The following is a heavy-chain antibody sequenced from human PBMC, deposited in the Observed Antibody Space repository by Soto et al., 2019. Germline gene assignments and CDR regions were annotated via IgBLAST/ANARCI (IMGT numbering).Heavy chain of an antibody. Sequence: EVQLLESGGGLVQPGGSLRLSCAASGFTFSTYAMHWVRQAPGNGLEWVSAISGRGGSIHYADSVKGRFTISRDNSKNTLYLQMNSLRGEDTAVYHCVKGYWKGDVWGQGTTVTVSS. J-gene: IGHJ6*02. CDR3: VKGYWKGDV. D-gene: IGHD1-1*01. V-gene: IGHV3-23*01. CDR1: GFTFSTYA. CDR2: ISGRGGSI.